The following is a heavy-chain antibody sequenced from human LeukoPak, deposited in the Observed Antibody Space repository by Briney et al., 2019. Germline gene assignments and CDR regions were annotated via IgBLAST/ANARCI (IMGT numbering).Heavy chain of an antibody. D-gene: IGHD3-10*01. J-gene: IGHJ6*02. CDR1: GFTFSSYA. CDR2: ISGSGGST. CDR3: AKGRGSYYYGMDV. V-gene: IGHV3-23*01. Sequence: GGSLRLSCAAPGFTFSSYAMSWVRQAPGKGLEWVSAISGSGGSTYYADSVKGRFTISRDNSKNTLYLQMNSLRAEDTAVYFCAKGRGSYYYGMDVWGQGTTVAVSS.